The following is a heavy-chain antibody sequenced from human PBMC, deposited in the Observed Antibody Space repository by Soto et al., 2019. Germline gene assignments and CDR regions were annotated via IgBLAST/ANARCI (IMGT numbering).Heavy chain of an antibody. D-gene: IGHD6-6*01. CDR2: FDPEDSET. CDR1: GYTLTELS. CDR3: ARVRQLVGYFYYYMDV. V-gene: IGHV1-24*01. J-gene: IGHJ6*03. Sequence: ASVKVSCKVSGYTLTELSMHWVRQAPGKGLEWMGGFDPEDSETIYAQKFQGRVTMTEDTSTDTAYMELSSLRSDDTAVYYCARVRQLVGYFYYYMDVWGKGTTVTVSS.